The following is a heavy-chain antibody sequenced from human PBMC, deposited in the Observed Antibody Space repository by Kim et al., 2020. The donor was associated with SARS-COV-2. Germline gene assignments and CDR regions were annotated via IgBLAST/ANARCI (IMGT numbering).Heavy chain of an antibody. CDR3: ASLVSCSSTSCYKVDYYYYYMDV. D-gene: IGHD2-2*02. CDR1: GGSISSSSYY. J-gene: IGHJ6*03. V-gene: IGHV4-39*01. CDR2: IYYSGST. Sequence: SGTLSLTCTVSGGSISSSSYYWGWIRQPPGKGLEWIGSIYYSGSTYYNPSLKSRVTISVDTSKNQFSLKLSSVTAADTAVYYCASLVSCSSTSCYKVDYYYYYMDVWGKGTTVTVSS.